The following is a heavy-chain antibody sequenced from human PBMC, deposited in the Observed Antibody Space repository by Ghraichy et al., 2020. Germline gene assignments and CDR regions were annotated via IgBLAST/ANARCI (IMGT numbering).Heavy chain of an antibody. D-gene: IGHD1-7*01. CDR3: AREVWLTGTRGFAYYYGMDV. V-gene: IGHV3-48*02. Sequence: GGSLRLSCAASGFTFSSYSMNWVRQAPGKGLEWVSYISSSSSTIYYADSVKGRFTISRDNAKNSLYLQMNSLRDEDTAVYYCAREVWLTGTRGFAYYYGMDVWGQGTTVTVSS. J-gene: IGHJ6*02. CDR2: ISSSSSTI. CDR1: GFTFSSYS.